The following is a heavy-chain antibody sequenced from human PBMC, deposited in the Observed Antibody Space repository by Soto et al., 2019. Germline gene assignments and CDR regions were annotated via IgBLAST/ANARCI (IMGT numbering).Heavy chain of an antibody. Sequence: GGSLRLSCAASGFTFSNAWMSWVRQAPGKGLEWVGRIKSKTDGGTTDYAAPVKGRFTISRDDSKNTLYLQMNSLKTEDTAVYYCTTDANPPEMYYDYIWGSYRTYFDYWGQGTLVTVSS. V-gene: IGHV3-15*01. D-gene: IGHD3-16*02. CDR3: TTDANPPEMYYDYIWGSYRTYFDY. CDR2: IKSKTDGGTT. J-gene: IGHJ4*02. CDR1: GFTFSNAW.